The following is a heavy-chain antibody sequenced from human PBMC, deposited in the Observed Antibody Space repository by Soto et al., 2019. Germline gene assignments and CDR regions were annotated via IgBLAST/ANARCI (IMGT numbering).Heavy chain of an antibody. V-gene: IGHV5-10-1*01. J-gene: IGHJ4*02. CDR3: ARHGTIVTRYSLPYHY. CDR1: GYRFTSYW. D-gene: IGHD1-7*01. Sequence: GEPLKISCKGSGYRFTSYWISLVRQMPGKGLEWLGRIDPGDSYTNYSPSFQGHVTISADKSISTAYLQWSSLKASDTAMYYCARHGTIVTRYSLPYHYWGQGTMVTVSS. CDR2: IDPGDSYT.